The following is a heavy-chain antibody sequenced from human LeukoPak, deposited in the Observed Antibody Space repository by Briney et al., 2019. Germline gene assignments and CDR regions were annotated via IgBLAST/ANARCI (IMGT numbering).Heavy chain of an antibody. CDR1: GFTFSSY. CDR3: ARIVSRNDWIRYFDY. J-gene: IGHJ4*02. Sequence: LRLSCAASGFTFSSYWSWIRQHPGKGLEWIGYIYYSGSTYYNPSLKSRVTISVDTSKNQFSLKLSSVTAADTAVYYCARIVSRNDWIRYFDYWGQGTLVTVSS. V-gene: IGHV4-31*02. D-gene: IGHD1-1*01. CDR2: IYYSGST.